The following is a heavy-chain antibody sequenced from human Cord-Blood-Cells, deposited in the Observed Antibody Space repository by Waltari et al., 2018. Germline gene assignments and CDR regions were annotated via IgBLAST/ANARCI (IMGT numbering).Heavy chain of an antibody. D-gene: IGHD2-2*01. V-gene: IGHV4-34*01. J-gene: IGHJ3*02. CDR3: ATRYCSSTSCYAFDI. CDR2: INHSGST. CDR1: GGSFSGYY. Sequence: QVQLKQWGAGLLKPSETLSLTCAVYGGSFSGYYWSWLRQTPGKGLEWIGEINHSGSTNYNPSLKSRVTISVDTSKNQFSLKLSSGTAADTAVYYCATRYCSSTSCYAFDIWGQGTMVTVSS.